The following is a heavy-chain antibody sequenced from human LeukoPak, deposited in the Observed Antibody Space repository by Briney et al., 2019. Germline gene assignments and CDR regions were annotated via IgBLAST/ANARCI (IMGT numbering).Heavy chain of an antibody. V-gene: IGHV4-39*07. CDR1: GGSISSSSYY. CDR2: IYYSGSN. D-gene: IGHD4-23*01. Sequence: SETLSLTCTLSGGSISSSSYYWGWIRQPPGKGLEWFGSIYYSGSNYYHPSLKSQVTISVDTSKNQFSLKLSSCTAANPAVFACARADYGGNPWGYYYYMDVWGKGTTVTVSS. CDR3: ARADYGGNPWGYYYYMDV. J-gene: IGHJ6*03.